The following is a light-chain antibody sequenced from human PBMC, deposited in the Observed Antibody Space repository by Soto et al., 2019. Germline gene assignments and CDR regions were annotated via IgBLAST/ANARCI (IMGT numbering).Light chain of an antibody. CDR3: HQYNNWPLFT. V-gene: IGKV3-15*01. Sequence: EIVMTQSPATLSVSPGERVTLSCRASQRVSSDLAWYQQKTGQAPRLLIYGASTRATGVPARFSGSGSGTEFTLTISSLQSEDFAVYYCHQYNNWPLFTFGPGTKVDIK. J-gene: IGKJ3*01. CDR1: QRVSSD. CDR2: GAS.